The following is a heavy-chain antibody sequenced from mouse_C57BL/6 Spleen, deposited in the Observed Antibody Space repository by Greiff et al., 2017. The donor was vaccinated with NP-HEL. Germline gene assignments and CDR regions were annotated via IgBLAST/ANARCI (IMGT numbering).Heavy chain of an antibody. Sequence: VQLQQSGAELVKPGASVKLSCTASGLNIKDYYMHWVKQRTEQGLEWIGRIDPEDGETKYAPKFQGKATKTAATSSNTAYLQLSSLTSEDTAVYYCARSLITTVVASGYFDVWGTGTTVTVSS. J-gene: IGHJ1*03. CDR3: ARSLITTVVASGYFDV. CDR1: GLNIKDYY. D-gene: IGHD1-1*01. V-gene: IGHV14-2*01. CDR2: IDPEDGET.